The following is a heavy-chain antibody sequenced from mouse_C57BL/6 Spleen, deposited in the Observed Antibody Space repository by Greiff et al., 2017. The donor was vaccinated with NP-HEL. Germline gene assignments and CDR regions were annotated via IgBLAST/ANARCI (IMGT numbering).Heavy chain of an antibody. CDR3: ARGGYDGYGFAY. Sequence: QVQLQQPGAELVRPGTSVKLSCKASGYTFTSYWIHWVKQRPGQGLEWIGVIDPSDSYTNYNQKFKGKATLTVDTSSSTAYMQLSSLTSEDSAVYYCARGGYDGYGFAYWGQGTLVTVSA. CDR2: IDPSDSYT. CDR1: GYTFTSYW. D-gene: IGHD2-3*01. V-gene: IGHV1-59*01. J-gene: IGHJ3*01.